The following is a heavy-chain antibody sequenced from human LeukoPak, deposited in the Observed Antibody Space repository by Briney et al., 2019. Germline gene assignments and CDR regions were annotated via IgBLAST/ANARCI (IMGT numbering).Heavy chain of an antibody. D-gene: IGHD4-11*01. CDR2: IWSDGTNE. J-gene: IGHJ4*02. V-gene: IGHV3-33*03. CDR1: GFTFSHFG. Sequence: PGRSLRLSCAASGFTFSHFGMHWVRQAQGKVLEWVAVIWSDGTNEYYADSVKGRFSISRDNSKNTVSLQMNSLRTEDTAVYFCAKDAQRGFDYSNSLQYWGQGTLVAVSS. CDR3: AKDAQRGFDYSNSLQY.